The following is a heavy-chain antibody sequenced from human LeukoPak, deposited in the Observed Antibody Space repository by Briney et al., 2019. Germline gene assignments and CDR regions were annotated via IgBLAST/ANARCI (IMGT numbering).Heavy chain of an antibody. J-gene: IGHJ4*02. Sequence: GGSLRLSCAASGVTVSSIYMSRVRQAPGKGLEWVSVIYCGGSTFSAASVKGRFTISRDNSKNTLYLQMNSLRAEDTAVYYCARDSYRYYFDYWGQGTLVTVSS. D-gene: IGHD2-2*01. CDR1: GVTVSSIY. CDR3: ARDSYRYYFDY. V-gene: IGHV3-66*01. CDR2: IYCGGST.